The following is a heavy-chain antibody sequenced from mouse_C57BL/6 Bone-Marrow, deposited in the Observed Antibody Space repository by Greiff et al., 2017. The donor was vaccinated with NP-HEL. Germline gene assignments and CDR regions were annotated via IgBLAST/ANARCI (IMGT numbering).Heavy chain of an antibody. CDR1: GYTFTSYG. D-gene: IGHD1-1*01. J-gene: IGHJ2*01. CDR2: IYPRSGNT. V-gene: IGHV1-81*01. CDR3: ARLDDGKGNYLDY. Sequence: QVQLQQSGAELARPGASVKLSCKASGYTFTSYGISWVKQRTGQGLEWIGEIYPRSGNTYYNEKFTGKATLTADKSYSTAYMELRSLTYEDSAVYFCARLDDGKGNYLDYWGQGTTLTVSS.